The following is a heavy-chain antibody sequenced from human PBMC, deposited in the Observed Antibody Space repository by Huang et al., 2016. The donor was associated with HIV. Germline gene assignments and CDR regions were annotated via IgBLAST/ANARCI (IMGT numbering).Heavy chain of an antibody. Sequence: QVQLQQWGAGLLKPSETLSLTCAVYGGSFSGYYWSWIRSSPGKGLEWIVETNHRRSTNYNPSLKSRLTISVDTSKNQFSLKLSSVTAADTAVYYCARERMMSWLDDHDAFDIWGQGTMVTVSS. CDR2: TNHRRST. CDR1: GGSFSGYY. V-gene: IGHV4-34*01. D-gene: IGHD1-1*01. CDR3: ARERMMSWLDDHDAFDI. J-gene: IGHJ3*02.